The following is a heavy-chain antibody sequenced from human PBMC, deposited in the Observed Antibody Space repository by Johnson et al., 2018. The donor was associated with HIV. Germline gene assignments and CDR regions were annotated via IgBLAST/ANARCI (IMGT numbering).Heavy chain of an antibody. J-gene: IGHJ3*02. V-gene: IGHV3-48*04. D-gene: IGHD4-17*01. CDR2: ISSSGSTI. CDR3: ARDRGTVTTAQMAFDI. CDR1: GFTFNSYG. Sequence: MLLVESGGGLVQPGGSLRLSCAASGFTFNSYGMDWVRQAPGKGLEWVSYISSSGSTIYYADSVKGRFTISRDNAKNSLYLQMNSLRAEDTAVYYCARDRGTVTTAQMAFDIWGQGTMVTVSS.